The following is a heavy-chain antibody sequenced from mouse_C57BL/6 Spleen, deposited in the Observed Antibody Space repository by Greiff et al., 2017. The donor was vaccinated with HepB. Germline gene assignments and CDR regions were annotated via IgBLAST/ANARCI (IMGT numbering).Heavy chain of an antibody. CDR2: IWSGGST. CDR3: ASYYGSSPYAMDY. Sequence: QVHVKQSGPGLVQPSQSLSITCTVSGFSLTSYGVHWVRQSPGKGLEWLGVIWSGGSTDYNAAFISRLSISKDNSKSQVFFKMNSLQADDTAIYYCASYYGSSPYAMDYWGQGTSVTVSS. J-gene: IGHJ4*01. D-gene: IGHD1-1*01. V-gene: IGHV2-2*01. CDR1: GFSLTSYG.